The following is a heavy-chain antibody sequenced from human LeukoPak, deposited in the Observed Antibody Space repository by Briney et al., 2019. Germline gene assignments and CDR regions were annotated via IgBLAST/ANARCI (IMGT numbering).Heavy chain of an antibody. CDR3: AKPLPDFWSGYVIKYFDY. V-gene: IGHV3-23*01. Sequence: GGSLRLSCAASGFTFSSYAMSWVRQAPGKGLEWVAAISGSGGSTYYADSVKGRFTISRDNSKNTLYLQMNSLRAEDTAVYYCAKPLPDFWSGYVIKYFDYWGQGTLVTVSS. D-gene: IGHD3-3*01. CDR1: GFTFSSYA. CDR2: ISGSGGST. J-gene: IGHJ4*02.